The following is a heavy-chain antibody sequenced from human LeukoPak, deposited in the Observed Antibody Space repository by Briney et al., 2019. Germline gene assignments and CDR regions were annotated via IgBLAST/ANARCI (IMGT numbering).Heavy chain of an antibody. CDR3: ARALLDYYDSSGYLGGFDY. V-gene: IGHV1-46*01. J-gene: IGHJ4*02. D-gene: IGHD3-22*01. CDR1: GYTFTSYY. CDR2: INPSGGST. Sequence: ASVKVSCKASGYTFTSYYMHWVRQAPGQGLEWMGIINPSGGSTNYAQKLQGRVTMTTDTSTSTAYMELRSLRSDDTAVYYCARALLDYYDSSGYLGGFDYWGQGTLVTVSS.